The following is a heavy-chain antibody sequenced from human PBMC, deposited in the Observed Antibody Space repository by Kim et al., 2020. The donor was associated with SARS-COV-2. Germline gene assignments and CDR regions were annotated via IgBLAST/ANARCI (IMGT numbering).Heavy chain of an antibody. CDR1: GFTFSDYY. J-gene: IGHJ6*02. D-gene: IGHD3-9*01. CDR2: ISSSSSYT. CDR3: ARSPRKNYDILTGYAYYYGMDV. Sequence: GGSLRLSCAASGFTFSDYYMSWIRQAPGKGLEWVSYISSSSSYTNYADSVKGRFTISRDNAKNSLYLQMNSLRAEDTAVYYCARSPRKNYDILTGYAYYYGMDVWGQGTTVTVSS. V-gene: IGHV3-11*03.